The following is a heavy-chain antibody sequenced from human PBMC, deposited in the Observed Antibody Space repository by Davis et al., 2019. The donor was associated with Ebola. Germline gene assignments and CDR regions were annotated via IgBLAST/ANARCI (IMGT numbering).Heavy chain of an antibody. Sequence: GESLKIPCAASGFTFSSYAMSWVRQAPGKGLEWVSAISGSGGSTYYADSVKGRFTISRDNSKNTLYLQMNSLRAEDTAVYYCAISAGYYGSGSYYYWGQGTLVTVSS. V-gene: IGHV3-23*01. CDR1: GFTFSSYA. D-gene: IGHD3-10*01. CDR3: AISAGYYGSGSYYY. CDR2: ISGSGGST. J-gene: IGHJ4*02.